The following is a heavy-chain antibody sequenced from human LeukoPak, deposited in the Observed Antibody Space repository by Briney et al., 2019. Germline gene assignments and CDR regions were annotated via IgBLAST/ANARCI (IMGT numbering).Heavy chain of an antibody. J-gene: IGHJ5*02. Sequence: PGGSLRLSCAASGFTLSSYWMHWVRQAPGKGLVWVSRINSDGSSTSYADSVKGRFTISRDNAKNTLYLQMNSLRAEDTAVYYCARWGHSIGYYGSEFDPWGQGTLDTVSS. CDR3: ARWGHSIGYYGSEFDP. V-gene: IGHV3-74*01. D-gene: IGHD3-22*01. CDR1: GFTLSSYW. CDR2: INSDGSST.